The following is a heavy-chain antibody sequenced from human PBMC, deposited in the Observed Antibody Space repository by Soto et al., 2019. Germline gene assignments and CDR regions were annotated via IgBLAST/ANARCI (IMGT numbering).Heavy chain of an antibody. J-gene: IGHJ4*02. CDR1: GYTFTSYG. Sequence: AASVKVSCKASGYTFTSYGISWVRQALGQGLEWMGWISAYTGNTNYAQKLQGRVTMTTDTSTSTAYMELRSLRSDDTAVYDCARGNRPGIAVAGTPHYWGPGTLVTVSS. D-gene: IGHD6-19*01. V-gene: IGHV1-18*04. CDR2: ISAYTGNT. CDR3: ARGNRPGIAVAGTPHY.